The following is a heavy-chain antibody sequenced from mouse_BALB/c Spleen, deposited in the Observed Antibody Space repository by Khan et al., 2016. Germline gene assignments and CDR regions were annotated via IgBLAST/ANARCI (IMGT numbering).Heavy chain of an antibody. CDR3: ASLHSYGYMNY. CDR1: GFDFSRYW. J-gene: IGHJ2*02. Sequence: EVKLLESGGGLVQPGGFLKLSCAASGFDFSRYWMSWVRQAPGKGLEWIGEINPDSSTINYTPSLKDKFIIYRDNAKNTLYRQMSKVRSEDTALSYCASLHSYGYMNYWGQGTSLTVSS. D-gene: IGHD1-2*01. CDR2: INPDSSTI. V-gene: IGHV4-1*02.